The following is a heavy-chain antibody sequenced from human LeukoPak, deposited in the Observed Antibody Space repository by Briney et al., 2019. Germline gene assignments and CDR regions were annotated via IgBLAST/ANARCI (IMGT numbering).Heavy chain of an antibody. CDR1: GFTFSSYA. J-gene: IGHJ4*02. CDR2: ISSNGGST. Sequence: GGSLRLSCSASGFTFSSYAMHWVRQAPGKGLEYVSAISSNGGSTYYTDSVKGRFTISRDNSKNTLYLQMSSLRAEDTAVYYCVKDSIAAAGFYFDYWGQGTLVTVSS. V-gene: IGHV3-64D*06. CDR3: VKDSIAAAGFYFDY. D-gene: IGHD6-13*01.